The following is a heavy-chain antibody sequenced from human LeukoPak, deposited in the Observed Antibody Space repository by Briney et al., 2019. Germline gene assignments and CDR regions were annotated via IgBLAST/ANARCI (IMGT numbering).Heavy chain of an antibody. J-gene: IGHJ6*02. V-gene: IGHV3-11*01. Sequence: GGSLRLSCAASGFTFSDYYMSWIRQAPGKGLEWVSYISSSGSTIYYADSVKGRFTISRDNAKNSLYLQMNSLRAEDTAVYYCARVGGDYYGSGPPWTPYYYYGMDVWGQGTTVTVSS. CDR1: GFTFSDYY. CDR3: ARVGGDYYGSGPPWTPYYYYGMDV. CDR2: ISSSGSTI. D-gene: IGHD3-10*01.